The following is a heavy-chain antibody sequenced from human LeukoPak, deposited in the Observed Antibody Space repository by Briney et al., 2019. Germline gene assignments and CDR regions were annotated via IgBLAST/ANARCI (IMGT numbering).Heavy chain of an antibody. J-gene: IGHJ5*02. CDR3: ARVPVNIWENWFDP. CDR1: GGSISSYY. D-gene: IGHD1-26*01. CDR2: IYYSWST. V-gene: IGHV4-59*01. Sequence: PSETLSLTCTVSGGSISSYYWSWIRQPPAKGLEWIGYIYYSWSTNYNPSLNSRVTISVDKSKNQSSLKLSSVTAADTAVYYCARVPVNIWENWFDPCGQGTLVTVSS.